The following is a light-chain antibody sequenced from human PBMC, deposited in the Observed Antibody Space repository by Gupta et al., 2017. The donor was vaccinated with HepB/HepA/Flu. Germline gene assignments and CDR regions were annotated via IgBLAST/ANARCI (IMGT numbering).Light chain of an antibody. J-gene: IGKJ4*01. V-gene: IGKV3-20*01. CDR2: GAS. Sequence: EIVLTQSPGTLSLSPGERATLSCRASQSVSSSYLAWYQQKPGQAPRLLIYGASARATGIPDRFSGSGSGTDFTLTISRLQPEDFAVYYCQQDCNSPLTFGRGTKVEIK. CDR3: QQDCNSPLT. CDR1: QSVSSSY.